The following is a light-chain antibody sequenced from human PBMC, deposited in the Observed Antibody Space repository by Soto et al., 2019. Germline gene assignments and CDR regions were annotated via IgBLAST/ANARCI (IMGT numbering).Light chain of an antibody. CDR2: GAS. CDR3: QQYGGSPLIT. CDR1: QSVSSSY. Sequence: EIVLTQSPGTLSLSPGERSXPXXXXIQSVSSSYLAWYQQTPGQAPRLLIYGASNRATGIPDRFSGSGSGTDFSLTISRLEPEDFAVYYCQQYGGSPLITFGQGTRLEIK. J-gene: IGKJ5*01. V-gene: IGKV3-20*01.